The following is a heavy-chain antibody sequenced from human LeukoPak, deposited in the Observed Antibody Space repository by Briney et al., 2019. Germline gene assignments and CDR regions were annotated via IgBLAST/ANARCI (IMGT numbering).Heavy chain of an antibody. CDR1: GFTFSSYE. CDR3: ARAFYDSGNHLPDY. V-gene: IGHV3-72*01. D-gene: IGHD3-10*01. CDR2: ITKKADSYTT. Sequence: PGGSLRLSCAASGFTFSSYEMNWVRQAPGKGLEWVGRITKKADSYTTVYAASVKGRFTISRVDSKNSLYLQMNSLKTEDTAVYYCARAFYDSGNHLPDYWGQGTLVTVSS. J-gene: IGHJ4*02.